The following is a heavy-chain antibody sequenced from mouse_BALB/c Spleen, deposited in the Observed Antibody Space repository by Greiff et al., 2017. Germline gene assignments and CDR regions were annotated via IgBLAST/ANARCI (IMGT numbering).Heavy chain of an antibody. CDR1: GFDFSRYW. V-gene: IGHV4-1*02. CDR3: ARLDYDDGYYAMDY. J-gene: IGHJ4*01. CDR2: INPDSSTI. D-gene: IGHD2-4*01. Sequence: EVQLQESGGGLVQPGGSLKLSCAASGFDFSRYWMSWVRQAPGKGLEWIGEINPDSSTINYTPSLKDKFIISRDNAKNTLYLQMSKVRSEDTALYYCARLDYDDGYYAMDYWGQGTSVTVSS.